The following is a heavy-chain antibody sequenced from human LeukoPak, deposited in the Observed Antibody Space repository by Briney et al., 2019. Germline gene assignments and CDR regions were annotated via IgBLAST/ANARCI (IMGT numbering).Heavy chain of an antibody. CDR2: INPNSGGT. CDR3: ARERSYTFDY. D-gene: IGHD1-26*01. CDR1: GFTFSSYA. J-gene: IGHJ4*02. V-gene: IGHV1-2*06. Sequence: PGGSLRLSCAASGFTFSSYAMHWVRQAPGQGLEWMGRINPNSGGTNYAQKFQGRGTMTRDTSLSTAYMELSRLRSDDTAVYYCARERSYTFDYWGQGTLVTVSS.